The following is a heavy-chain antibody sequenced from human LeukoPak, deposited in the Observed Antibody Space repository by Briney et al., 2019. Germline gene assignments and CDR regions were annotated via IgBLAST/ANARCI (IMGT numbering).Heavy chain of an antibody. CDR1: GFTFSSYA. CDR2: ISDSGGTI. J-gene: IGHJ5*02. V-gene: IGHV3-23*01. CDR3: AKLPYSNSWYWFDP. Sequence: GGSLRLSCAASGFTFSSYAMSWVRQAPGKGLEWVSTISDSGGTISYADTVQGRFSISRNNSKNTLYLQMNSLRAEDTALYYCAKLPYSNSWYWFDPWGQGTLVTVSS. D-gene: IGHD6-13*01.